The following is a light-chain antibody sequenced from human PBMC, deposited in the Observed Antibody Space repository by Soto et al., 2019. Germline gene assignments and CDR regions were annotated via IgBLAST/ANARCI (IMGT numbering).Light chain of an antibody. J-gene: IGKJ4*01. Sequence: IVMTKSPESLAVSLGARATVNCKSSQSVLDISNNKNYLAWYQQKPGQPPKLLIYWASTRESGVPDRFSGSGSGTDFTLTISSLQAEDVAVYYCQQYYSTPPLTFCGVSIVDIK. CDR2: WAS. CDR3: QQYYSTPPLT. V-gene: IGKV4-1*01. CDR1: QSVLDISNNKNY.